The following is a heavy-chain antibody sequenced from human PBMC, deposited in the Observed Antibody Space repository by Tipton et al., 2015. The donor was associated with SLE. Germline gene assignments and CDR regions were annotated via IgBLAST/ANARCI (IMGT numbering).Heavy chain of an antibody. J-gene: IGHJ5*02. Sequence: TLSLTCTLSGDSITSYYCSWIRQPPGKGLEWIGYIYYSGTVNYNPSLKSRVTMSVDTSKNQLSLKLRSVTAADTAVYYCARHIHCTGASCYSGSGGKNWFDPWGQGTLVTVSS. V-gene: IGHV4-59*01. CDR2: IYYSGTV. D-gene: IGHD2-2*01. CDR1: GDSITSYY. CDR3: ARHIHCTGASCYSGSGGKNWFDP.